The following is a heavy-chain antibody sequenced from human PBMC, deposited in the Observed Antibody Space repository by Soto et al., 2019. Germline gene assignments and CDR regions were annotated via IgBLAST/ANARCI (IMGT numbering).Heavy chain of an antibody. CDR3: AKDRERDAWYEDY. V-gene: IGHV3-23*01. J-gene: IGHJ4*02. CDR1: GFSFSNYA. CDR2: ISGSDGST. D-gene: IGHD6-13*01. Sequence: EVQLLESGGGLVQPGGPPRLSCIASGFSFSNYAMSWVRQAPGKGLEWVSVISGSDGSTYYADSVKGRFTISRDNSKNTLYLQMNSLRAEDTAVYYCAKDRERDAWYEDYWGQGTLVTVSS.